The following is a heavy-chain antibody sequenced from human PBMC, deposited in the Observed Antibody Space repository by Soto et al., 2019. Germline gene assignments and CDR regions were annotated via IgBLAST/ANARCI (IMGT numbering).Heavy chain of an antibody. V-gene: IGHV4-59*08. CDR1: GGSISSYY. Sequence: QVQLQESGPGLVKPSETLSLTCTVSGGSISSYYWSWIRQPPGKGLEWIGYIYYSGSTNYNPSLKSRVTISVDTSKNQFSLKLSSVTAADTAVYYCARHQDYGDYVLFLDVWGQGTTVTVS. D-gene: IGHD4-17*01. CDR2: IYYSGST. CDR3: ARHQDYGDYVLFLDV. J-gene: IGHJ6*02.